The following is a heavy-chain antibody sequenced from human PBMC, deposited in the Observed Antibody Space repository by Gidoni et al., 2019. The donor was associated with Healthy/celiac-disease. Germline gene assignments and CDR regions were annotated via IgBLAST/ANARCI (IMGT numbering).Heavy chain of an antibody. D-gene: IGHD6-13*01. CDR2: IYYSGST. J-gene: IGHJ5*02. CDR3: ARVGSSSGWFDP. Sequence: YYWSWIRQPPGKGLEWIGYIYYSGSTNYNPSLKSRVTISVDTSKNQFSLKLSSVTAADTAVYYCARVGSSSGWFDPWGQGTLVTVSS. CDR1: YY. V-gene: IGHV4-59*01.